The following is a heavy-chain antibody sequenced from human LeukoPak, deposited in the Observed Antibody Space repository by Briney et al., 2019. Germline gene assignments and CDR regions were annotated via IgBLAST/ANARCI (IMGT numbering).Heavy chain of an antibody. CDR1: GFTFSSYE. CDR3: AREVYGYNEY. V-gene: IGHV3-48*03. D-gene: IGHD5-18*01. Sequence: PGGSLRLSCAASGFTFSSYEMNWVRQALGKGLEWVSYISSSGSTIYYADSVKGRFTISRDNAKNSLYLQMNSLRAEDTAVYYCAREVYGYNEYWGQGTLVTVSS. CDR2: ISSSGSTI. J-gene: IGHJ4*02.